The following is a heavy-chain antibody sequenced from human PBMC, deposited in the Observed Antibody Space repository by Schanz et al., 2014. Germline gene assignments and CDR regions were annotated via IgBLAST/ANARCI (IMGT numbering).Heavy chain of an antibody. J-gene: IGHJ4*02. V-gene: IGHV3-21*01. CDR3: ARDSRPNYDFLTAYYSIDY. Sequence: EVQLVESGGGLVKPGGSLRLSCEASEFTFSSYKMNWVRQAPGKGLEWVSSISSSGSYIDYADSVKGRFTISRDNAKNTLYLQMNSLRAEDTAVYYCARDSRPNYDFLTAYYSIDYWGQGTLVTVSS. CDR1: EFTFSSYK. CDR2: ISSSGSYI. D-gene: IGHD3-9*01.